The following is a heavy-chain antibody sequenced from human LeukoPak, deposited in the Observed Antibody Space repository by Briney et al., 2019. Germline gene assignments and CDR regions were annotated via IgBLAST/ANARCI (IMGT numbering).Heavy chain of an antibody. Sequence: GRSLRLSCAASGFPFSSYGMHWVRQAPGKGLEWVAFISYDGSNKYYADSVKGRFTISRDNSKNTLYLQMNSLRAEDTAVYYCAKDLWFGESYYFDYWGQGTLVTVSS. CDR2: ISYDGSNK. CDR1: GFPFSSYG. D-gene: IGHD3-10*01. J-gene: IGHJ4*02. CDR3: AKDLWFGESYYFDY. V-gene: IGHV3-30*18.